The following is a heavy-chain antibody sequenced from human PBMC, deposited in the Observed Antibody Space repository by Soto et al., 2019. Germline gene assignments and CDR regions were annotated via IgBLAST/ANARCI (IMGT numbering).Heavy chain of an antibody. J-gene: IGHJ3*02. D-gene: IGHD6-19*01. CDR3: AKTTDGWFSAFEI. CDR1: GFIFSSYA. V-gene: IGHV3-23*01. Sequence: EVQLLESGGGLVQPGGSLRLSCAASGFIFSSYAMSWVRQAPGKGLEWVSAITGSGTNAYYADSVKGRFTFSRDNSKKTMYLQMNSLRAEDTAVYYCAKTTDGWFSAFEIWGQWTMVTVSS. CDR2: ITGSGTNA.